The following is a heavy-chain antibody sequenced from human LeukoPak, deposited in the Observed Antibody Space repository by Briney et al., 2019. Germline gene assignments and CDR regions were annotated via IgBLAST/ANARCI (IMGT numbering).Heavy chain of an antibody. V-gene: IGHV3-23*01. D-gene: IGHD4-11*01. CDR1: GFTFSSYA. Sequence: SGGSLRLSCAASGFTFSSYAMSWVRQAPGKGLEWVSAISGSGGSTYYADSVKGRFTISRDNSKNTLYLQMNSLRAEDTAVYYCAKRPPGDYGNYDRYYFDYWGQGTLVTVSS. J-gene: IGHJ4*02. CDR2: ISGSGGST. CDR3: AKRPPGDYGNYDRYYFDY.